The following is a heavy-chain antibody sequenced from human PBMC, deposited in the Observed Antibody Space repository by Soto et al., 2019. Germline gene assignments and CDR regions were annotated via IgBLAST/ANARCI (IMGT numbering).Heavy chain of an antibody. Sequence: GGSLRLSCAASGFTFSSYSMNWVRQAPGKGLEWVSFISSSSSYIYYADSVKGRFTISRDNAKNSLYLQMNSLGAEDTAVYYCARDEVVPAAIPGYYYGMDVWGQGTTVTVSS. CDR2: ISSSSSYI. CDR3: ARDEVVPAAIPGYYYGMDV. D-gene: IGHD2-2*01. CDR1: GFTFSSYS. J-gene: IGHJ6*02. V-gene: IGHV3-21*01.